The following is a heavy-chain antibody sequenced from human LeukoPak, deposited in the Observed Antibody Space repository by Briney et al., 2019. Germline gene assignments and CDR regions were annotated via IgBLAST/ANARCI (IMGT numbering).Heavy chain of an antibody. Sequence: SETLSLTCTVSGYSISSGYLWGWIRQPPGKGLEWIGYTFYSGTTNYNPSLKSRVTISLDTSKNQFSLKLSSVTAADTAVYYCATNYYDSSGYYSTWGQGTRVTVSS. D-gene: IGHD3-22*01. CDR3: ATNYYDSSGYYST. J-gene: IGHJ5*02. CDR1: GYSISSGYL. CDR2: TFYSGTT. V-gene: IGHV4-61*01.